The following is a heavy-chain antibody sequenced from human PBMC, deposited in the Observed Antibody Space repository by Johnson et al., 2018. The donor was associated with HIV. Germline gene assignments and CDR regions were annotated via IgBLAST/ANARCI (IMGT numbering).Heavy chain of an antibody. D-gene: IGHD5-12*01. V-gene: IGHV3-30*04. CDR1: GFIFSDYV. CDR2: ISADGRNK. CDR3: ARSSRYSAYDSDAFDI. J-gene: IGHJ3*02. Sequence: QVQLVESGGGVVQPGRSLRLSCAASGFIFSDYVIHWVRQAPGKGLEWVSVISADGRNKYSADSVKGRFTISSDNSKNTLYLKMNRLRGDDTAVYYCARSSRYSAYDSDAFDIWGQGTMVTVSS.